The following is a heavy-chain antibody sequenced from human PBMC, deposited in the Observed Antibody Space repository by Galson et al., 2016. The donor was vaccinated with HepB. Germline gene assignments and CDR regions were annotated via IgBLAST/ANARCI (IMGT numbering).Heavy chain of an antibody. CDR2: VFHSGST. Sequence: SETLSLTCAVSGVSITSPNWCTWVRQPPGKGLEWIGEVFHSGSTYYNPSLESRVTMSVDKSKNHFSLKLTSVTAADTAVYYCAISTAAVPASINWFDPWGQGTLVTVSS. CDR1: GVSITSPNW. CDR3: AISTAAVPASINWFDP. D-gene: IGHD2-2*01. J-gene: IGHJ5*02. V-gene: IGHV4-4*02.